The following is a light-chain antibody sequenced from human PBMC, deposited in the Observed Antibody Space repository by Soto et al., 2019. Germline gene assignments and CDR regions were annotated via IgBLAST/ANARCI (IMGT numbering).Light chain of an antibody. V-gene: IGKV3-20*01. CDR3: QQYNNSLWT. Sequence: ETVLTQSPGTLSLSPGERAILSCRASQSVSSTYLAWYQQKPGQAPRLLIYGASSRATGIPDRFCGSGSGTDFTLNISRLVPEDCAVYYCQQYNNSLWTFGQGTKVEIK. CDR2: GAS. J-gene: IGKJ1*01. CDR1: QSVSSTY.